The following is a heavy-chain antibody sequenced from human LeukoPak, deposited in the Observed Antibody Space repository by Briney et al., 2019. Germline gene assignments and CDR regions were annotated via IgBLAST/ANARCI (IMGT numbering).Heavy chain of an antibody. CDR2: IYTSGST. CDR3: ARGAGAGYNLQPFDY. D-gene: IGHD5-24*01. V-gene: IGHV4-4*07. CDR1: GDSISNYY. Sequence: PSETLSLTCTVSGDSISNYYGSWIRQPAGKGLEWIGRIYTSGSTKYNPSLKSRVSISVDTSKNQFSLKLSSVTAADTAVYYCARGAGAGYNLQPFDYWGQGTLVTVSS. J-gene: IGHJ4*02.